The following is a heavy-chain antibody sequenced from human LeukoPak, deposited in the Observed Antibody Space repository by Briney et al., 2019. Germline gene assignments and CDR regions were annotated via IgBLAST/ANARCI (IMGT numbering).Heavy chain of an antibody. J-gene: IGHJ3*02. V-gene: IGHV3-53*01. CDR3: ARDLVDYDFDAFDI. D-gene: IGHD4/OR15-4a*01. CDR1: GFTVSSNY. Sequence: GGSLRLSCAASGFTVSSNYMSWVRQAPRKGLEWVSVIYSGGSTYYADSVKGRFTISRDNSKNTLYLQMNSLRAEDTAVYYCARDLVDYDFDAFDIWGQGTMVTVSS. CDR2: IYSGGST.